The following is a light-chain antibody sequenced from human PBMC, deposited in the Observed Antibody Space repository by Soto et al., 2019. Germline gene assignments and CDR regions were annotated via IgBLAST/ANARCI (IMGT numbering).Light chain of an antibody. CDR3: CSYAGSPYV. CDR1: SSDVGGYNY. CDR2: DVS. J-gene: IGLJ1*01. V-gene: IGLV2-11*01. Sequence: QSALTQPASVSGSPGQSITISCTGTSSDVGGYNYVSWYQQHPGKAPKVMIYDVSKRPSGVPDRFSGSKSGNTASLTISGLQAEDEADYYCCSYAGSPYVFGTGTKVTVL.